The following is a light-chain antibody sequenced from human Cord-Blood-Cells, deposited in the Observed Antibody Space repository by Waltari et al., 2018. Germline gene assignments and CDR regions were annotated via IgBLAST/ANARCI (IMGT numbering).Light chain of an antibody. V-gene: IGLV1-40*01. J-gene: IGLJ2*01. CDR3: QSYDSSLSGYVG. Sequence: QSVLTQPPSVPGAPGQRVTISCTGTTSNIGAAYAVHRYQQLPGTAPRLLTFGSSNRPSGVPDRFSGSKSGNSASLAITGLQAEDEADYYCQSYDSSLSGYVGFGGGTKLTVL. CDR1: TSNIGAAYA. CDR2: GSS.